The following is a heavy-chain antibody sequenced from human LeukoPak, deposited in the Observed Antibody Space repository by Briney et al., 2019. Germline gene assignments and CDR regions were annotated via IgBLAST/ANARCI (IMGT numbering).Heavy chain of an antibody. D-gene: IGHD3-3*01. CDR3: ARDFTYYDFWSGYSSRFDP. CDR2: ISSSSSYI. V-gene: IGHV3-21*01. CDR1: GFTFSSYG. Sequence: GGSLRLSCAASGFTFSSYGMNWVRQAPGKGLEWVSSISSSSSYIYYADSVKGRFTISRDNAKNSLYLQMNSLRAEDTAVYYCARDFTYYDFWSGYSSRFDPWGQGTLVTVSS. J-gene: IGHJ5*02.